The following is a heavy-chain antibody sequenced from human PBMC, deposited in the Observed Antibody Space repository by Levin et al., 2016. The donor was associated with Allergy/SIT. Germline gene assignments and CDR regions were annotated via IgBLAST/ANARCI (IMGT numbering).Heavy chain of an antibody. CDR1: GGSVSSGSYY. CDR3: ARDKALSGVDY. Sequence: SETLSLTCTVSGGSVSSGSYYWSWIRQPPGKGLEWIGHIYYSGATNYNPSLKSRVAISVDTSKNQFSLKLSSVTAADTAVYFCARDKALSGVDYWGQGTLVTVSS. V-gene: IGHV4-61*01. J-gene: IGHJ4*02. CDR2: IYYSGAT.